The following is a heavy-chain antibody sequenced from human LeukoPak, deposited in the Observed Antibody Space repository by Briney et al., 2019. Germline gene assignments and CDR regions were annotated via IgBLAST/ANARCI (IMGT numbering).Heavy chain of an antibody. D-gene: IGHD2-2*02. CDR3: ARVICSSTSCYSPRAFDI. CDR1: GFTFSSYS. V-gene: IGHV3-21*01. CDR2: ISSSSSYI. J-gene: IGHJ3*02. Sequence: PGGSLRLSCAASGFTFSSYSMNWVRQAPGKGLEWVSSISSSSSYIYYADSVKGRFTISRDNAKNSLYLQMNSLRAEDTAVYYCARVICSSTSCYSPRAFDIWGQGTMVTVSS.